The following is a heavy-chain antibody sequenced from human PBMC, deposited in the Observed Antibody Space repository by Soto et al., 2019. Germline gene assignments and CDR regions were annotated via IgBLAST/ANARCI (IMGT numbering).Heavy chain of an antibody. V-gene: IGHV1-2*04. CDR1: RYTFTDYY. D-gene: IGHD3-9*01. J-gene: IGHJ6*02. CDR3: ARGLYYDILTGYYYYYGMDV. Sequence: ASVQVSCKASRYTFTDYYMHWVRQAPGQGLEWMGWINPNSGGTNYAQKFQGWVTMTRDTSISTAYMELSRLRSDDTAVYYCARGLYYDILTGYYYYYGMDVWGQGTTVTVSS. CDR2: INPNSGGT.